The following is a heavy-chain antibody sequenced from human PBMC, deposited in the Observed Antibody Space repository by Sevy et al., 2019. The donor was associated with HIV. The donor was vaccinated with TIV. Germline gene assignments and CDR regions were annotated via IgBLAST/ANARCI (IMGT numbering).Heavy chain of an antibody. CDR3: ARESIAAAGDFDY. CDR2: IYYSGST. J-gene: IGHJ4*02. CDR1: GGSISNYY. D-gene: IGHD6-13*01. Sequence: SETLSPTCSVSGGSISNYYWSWIRQPPGKGLEWIGYIYYSGSTNYNPSLKSRVTISVDTSKNQFSLKLSSVTAADTAVYYCARESIAAAGDFDYWGQGTLVTVSS. V-gene: IGHV4-59*01.